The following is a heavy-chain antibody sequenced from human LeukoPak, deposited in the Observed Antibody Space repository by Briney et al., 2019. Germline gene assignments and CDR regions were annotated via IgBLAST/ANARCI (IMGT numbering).Heavy chain of an antibody. Sequence: SETLSLTCTLSGGSISGSSYYWGWIRQPPGKGLEWIGSIYYSGSTYYNPSLKSRVTISVDTSKNQFSLKLSSVTAADTAVYYCARHGNGAFDIWGQGTMVTVSS. D-gene: IGHD1-1*01. V-gene: IGHV4-39*01. CDR1: GGSISGSSYY. CDR2: IYYSGST. J-gene: IGHJ3*02. CDR3: ARHGNGAFDI.